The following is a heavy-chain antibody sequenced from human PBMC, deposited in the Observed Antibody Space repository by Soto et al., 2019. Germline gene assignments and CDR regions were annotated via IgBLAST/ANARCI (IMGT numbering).Heavy chain of an antibody. Sequence: PVGSLRLSCAASGFTVSSNYMSWVRQAPGKGLEWVSVIYSGGSTYYADSVKGRFTISRDNSKNTLYLQMNSLRAEDTAVYYCARVGDCSGGSCYYYYMDVWGKGTTVTVSS. CDR3: ARVGDCSGGSCYYYYMDV. V-gene: IGHV3-66*01. J-gene: IGHJ6*03. D-gene: IGHD2-15*01. CDR2: IYSGGST. CDR1: GFTVSSNY.